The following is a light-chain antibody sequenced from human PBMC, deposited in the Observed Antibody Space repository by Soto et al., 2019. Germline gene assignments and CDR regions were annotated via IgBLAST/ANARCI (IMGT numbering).Light chain of an antibody. CDR2: AAS. CDR1: QGISSY. J-gene: IGKJ2*01. Sequence: DIQMTQSPSSLSASVGDGVTITCRASQGISSYLNWYQQKPGRAPKLLIYAASTLQDGVPPKFSGGGSGTDFTLTISSLQPEDTATYYCQHSYSPPFTFGQGTKVEIK. V-gene: IGKV1-39*01. CDR3: QHSYSPPFT.